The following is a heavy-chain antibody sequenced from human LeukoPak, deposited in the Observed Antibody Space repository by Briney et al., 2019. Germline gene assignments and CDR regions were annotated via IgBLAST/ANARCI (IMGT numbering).Heavy chain of an antibody. V-gene: IGHV3-30-3*01. CDR2: ISYDGSNK. J-gene: IGHJ4*02. CDR3: ARFSPPPT. CDR1: GFTFSSYA. Sequence: GRSLRLSCAASGFTFSSYAMHWVRQAPGKGLEWVAVISYDGSNKYYADSVKGRFTISRDNAKNTLYLQMNSLRVEDTAVYYCARFSPPPTWGQGTLVTVSS.